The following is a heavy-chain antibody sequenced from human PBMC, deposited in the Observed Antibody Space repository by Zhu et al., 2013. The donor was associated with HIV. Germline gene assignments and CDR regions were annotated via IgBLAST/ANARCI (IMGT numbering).Heavy chain of an antibody. CDR1: GYTFTGYY. CDR2: INANSGDT. V-gene: IGHV1-2*02. J-gene: IGHJ6*02. Sequence: QVQLLQSGAEVKKPGASVRVSCKASGYTFTGYYMHWVRQAPGQGLEWMGWINANSGDTDSPQKFQGRVTMTRDTSISTIYMELNNLTSDDTAVYYCTRIRTARLAYYYYMDVWGQGTTVSVSS. D-gene: IGHD6-6*01. CDR3: TRIRTARLAYYYYMDV.